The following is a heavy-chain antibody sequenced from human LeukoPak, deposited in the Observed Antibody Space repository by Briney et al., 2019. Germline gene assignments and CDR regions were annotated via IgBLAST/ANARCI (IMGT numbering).Heavy chain of an antibody. CDR2: IWFDGSVK. D-gene: IGHD3-3*01. CDR1: GFTFNTYG. Sequence: GGSLRLSCAASGFTFNTYGMHWVRQPPGQGLEWVAAIWFDGSVKHYSDAMKGRFTISRDNSLNTLYLQMNSLRVEDTVIYYCAKDTGVQFLEPAFWGQGTLVSVS. V-gene: IGHV3-33*06. CDR3: AKDTGVQFLEPAF. J-gene: IGHJ4*02.